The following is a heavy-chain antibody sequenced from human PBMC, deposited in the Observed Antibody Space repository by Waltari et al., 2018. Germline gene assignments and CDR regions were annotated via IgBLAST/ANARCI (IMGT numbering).Heavy chain of an antibody. CDR1: GYTFTSYA. CDR3: ARDRGPGGYCSGGSCPYNWFDP. J-gene: IGHJ5*02. Sequence: QVQLVQSGSELKKPGASVKVSCKASGYTFTSYAMNWVRPTPGQGLDWMGWINPNTGNPTYAQGFTGRFVFSLDTSVSTAYLQISSLKAEDTAVYYCARDRGPGGYCSGGSCPYNWFDPWGQGTLVTVSS. V-gene: IGHV7-4-1*02. CDR2: INPNTGNP. D-gene: IGHD2-15*01.